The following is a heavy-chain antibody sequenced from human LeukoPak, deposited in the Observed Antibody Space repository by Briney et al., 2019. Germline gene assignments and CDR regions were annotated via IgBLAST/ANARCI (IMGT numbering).Heavy chain of an antibody. V-gene: IGHV3-23*01. Sequence: GGSLRLSCAASGFTVSSYAMSWVRQAPGKGLEWVSAISGSGGSTYYADSVKGRFTISRDNSKNTLYLQMNSLGAEDTAVYYCAKTALLTRYTNWGQGTLVTVSS. D-gene: IGHD3-9*01. CDR1: GFTVSSYA. CDR2: ISGSGGST. CDR3: AKTALLTRYTN. J-gene: IGHJ4*02.